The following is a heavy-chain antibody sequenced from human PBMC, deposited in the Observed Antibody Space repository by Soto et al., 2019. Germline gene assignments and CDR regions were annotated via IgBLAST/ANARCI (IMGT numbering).Heavy chain of an antibody. CDR2: ITSKSTTI. CDR3: AREMGACSDSSCYPGPYDS. V-gene: IGHV3-48*02. Sequence: GGSLRLSCAASGFTFTSYSMNWVRQAPGQGLEWVSYITSKSTTIKYADSVKGRFTVSRDNAKNSLYLQLNSLRDEDTAVYYCAREMGACSDSSCYPGPYDSWGQGTLVTVS. CDR1: GFTFTSYS. J-gene: IGHJ5*02. D-gene: IGHD3-16*01.